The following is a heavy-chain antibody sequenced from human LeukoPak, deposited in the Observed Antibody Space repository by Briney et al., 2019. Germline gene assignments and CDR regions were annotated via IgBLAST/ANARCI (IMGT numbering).Heavy chain of an antibody. Sequence: PSQTLSLTCTVSGGSISSGSYYWSWIRQPAGKGLEWIGRIYTSGSTNYNPSLKSRVTMSVDTSKNQFSLKLSSATAADTAVYYCARAYCGGDCVPDYYYYMDVWGKGTTVTVSS. CDR1: GGSISSGSYY. D-gene: IGHD2-21*01. V-gene: IGHV4-61*02. CDR2: IYTSGST. CDR3: ARAYCGGDCVPDYYYYMDV. J-gene: IGHJ6*03.